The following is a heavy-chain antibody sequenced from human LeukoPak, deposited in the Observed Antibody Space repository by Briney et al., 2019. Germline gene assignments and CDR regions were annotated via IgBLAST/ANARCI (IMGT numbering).Heavy chain of an antibody. J-gene: IGHJ4*02. CDR1: GGTFSSYA. D-gene: IGHD6-13*01. CDR2: IIPIFGTA. Sequence: GASVKVSCKASGGTFSSYAISWVRQAPGQGLEWMGGIIPIFGTANYAQKFQGRVTITADKSTSTAYMELRSLRSDDTAVYYCARDAGPGTAAAGTPGWWGQGTLVTVSS. CDR3: ARDAGPGTAAAGTPGW. V-gene: IGHV1-69*06.